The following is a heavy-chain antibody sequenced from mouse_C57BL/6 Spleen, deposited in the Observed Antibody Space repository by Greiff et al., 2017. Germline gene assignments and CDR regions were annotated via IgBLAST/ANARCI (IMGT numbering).Heavy chain of an antibody. D-gene: IGHD2-4*01. J-gene: IGHJ2*01. CDR1: GFTFSSYG. CDR3: ARHAAMITPCYFDY. CDR2: ISSGGSYT. Sequence: DVKLVESGGDLVKPGGSLKLSCAASGFTFSSYGMSWVRQTPDKRLEWVATISSGGSYTYYPDSVKGRFTISRDNAKNTLYLQMSSLKSEDTAMYYCARHAAMITPCYFDYWGQGTTLTVSS. V-gene: IGHV5-6*02.